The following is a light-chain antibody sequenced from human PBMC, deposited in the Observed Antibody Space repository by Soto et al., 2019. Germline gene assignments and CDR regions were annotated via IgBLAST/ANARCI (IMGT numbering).Light chain of an antibody. V-gene: IGLV1-40*01. CDR1: SFNIGAGYD. CDR3: QSYDTMLSGPGV. Sequence: QSVLTQPPSVSGAPGQRVTISCTGSSFNIGAGYDVHWYQQLPGTAPKLLISNNINRPSGVPDRFSGSKSGTSASLAITVLQPEDEADYYCQSYDTMLSGPGVFGGGTKLTVL. J-gene: IGLJ2*01. CDR2: NNI.